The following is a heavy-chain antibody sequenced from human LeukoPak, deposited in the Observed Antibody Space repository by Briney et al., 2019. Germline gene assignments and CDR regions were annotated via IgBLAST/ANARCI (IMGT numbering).Heavy chain of an antibody. D-gene: IGHD2-2*01. Sequence: GASVKVSCKASGYTFTNYAMHWVRQAPGQRLEWMGWINAGNDNTKYSQKFQGRLTITRDTSASTAYMELSSLRSEDTAVYYCARDEVVVPAVPFQYYYYGMDVWGQGTTVTVSS. CDR3: ARDEVVVPAVPFQYYYYGMDV. CDR1: GYTFTNYA. J-gene: IGHJ6*02. CDR2: INAGNDNT. V-gene: IGHV1-3*01.